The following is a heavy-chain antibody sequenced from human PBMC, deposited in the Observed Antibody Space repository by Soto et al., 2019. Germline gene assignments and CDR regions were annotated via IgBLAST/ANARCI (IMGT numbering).Heavy chain of an antibody. CDR1: GFTFSSYS. CDR2: ISSSSSTI. V-gene: IGHV3-48*02. Sequence: GGSLRLSCAASGFTFSSYSMNWVRQAPGKGLEWVSYISSSSSTIYYADSVKGRFTISRDNAKNSLYLQMNSLRDEDTAVYYCARDPSGYDYGGRYYGMDVWGQGTTVTVSS. CDR3: ARDPSGYDYGGRYYGMDV. D-gene: IGHD5-12*01. J-gene: IGHJ6*02.